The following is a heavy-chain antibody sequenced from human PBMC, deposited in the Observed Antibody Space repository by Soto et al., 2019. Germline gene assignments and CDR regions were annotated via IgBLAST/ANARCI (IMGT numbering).Heavy chain of an antibody. Sequence: QVQLQESGPGLVKPSETLSLTCTVSGGSVSSGSYYWSWIRQPPGKGLEWIGYIYYSGSTNYNPSLKSRVTISVDTSKNQFSLKLSSVTAADTAVYYCARGQGYSYYYYYYGMDVWGQGTTVTVSS. CDR2: IYYSGST. CDR3: ARGQGYSYYYYYYGMDV. CDR1: GGSVSSGSYY. J-gene: IGHJ6*02. V-gene: IGHV4-61*01. D-gene: IGHD5-18*01.